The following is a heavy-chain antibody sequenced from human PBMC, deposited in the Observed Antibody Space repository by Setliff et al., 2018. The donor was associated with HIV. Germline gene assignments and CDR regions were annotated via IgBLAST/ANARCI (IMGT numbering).Heavy chain of an antibody. J-gene: IGHJ4*02. CDR1: GGTFSGYA. V-gene: IGHV1-2*02. D-gene: IGHD3-22*01. CDR3: ARDRYHYGSSGYVRYFDS. CDR2: INPNSGGT. Sequence: ASVKVSCKASGGTFSGYAISWVRQAPGQGLEWMGWINPNSGGTNSAQKFQGRVTMTSDTSISTAYMELSRLRSDDTAVYYCARDRYHYGSSGYVRYFDSWGQGTLVTVSS.